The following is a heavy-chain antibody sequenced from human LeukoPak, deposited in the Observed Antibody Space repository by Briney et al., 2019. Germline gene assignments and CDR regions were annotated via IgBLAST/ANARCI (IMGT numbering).Heavy chain of an antibody. CDR2: ISSYNGNT. Sequence: GASVKVSCKASGYTFTSYGINWVRQAPGQGLEWIGWISSYNGNTNYAQKLQDRVTMTTDTSTSTAYMELRSLRSDDTAVYYCARDQELLWFGEPEPFFDYWGQGTLVTVSS. J-gene: IGHJ4*02. D-gene: IGHD3-10*01. V-gene: IGHV1-18*01. CDR3: ARDQELLWFGEPEPFFDY. CDR1: GYTFTSYG.